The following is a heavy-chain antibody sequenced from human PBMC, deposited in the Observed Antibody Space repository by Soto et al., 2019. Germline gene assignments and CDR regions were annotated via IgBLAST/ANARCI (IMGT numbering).Heavy chain of an antibody. V-gene: IGHV1-18*01. CDR1: GYTFTSYG. J-gene: IGHJ6*01. CDR2: ISAYNGNT. CDR3: ARVGYSSSWPRLNFHPDFGMDV. Sequence: QVQLVQSGAEVKKPGASVKVSCKASGYTFTSYGISWVRQAPGQGLEWMGWISAYNGNTNYAQKLQGRVTMTTDTSTATAYMTLRSLRSDDTAVYSCARVGYSSSWPRLNFHPDFGMDVWGKGPRSPSPQ. D-gene: IGHD6-13*01.